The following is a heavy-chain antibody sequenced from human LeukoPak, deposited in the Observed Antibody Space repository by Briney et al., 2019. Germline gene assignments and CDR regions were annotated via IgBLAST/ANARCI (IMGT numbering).Heavy chain of an antibody. CDR1: GGSISSYY. D-gene: IGHD4-11*01. CDR2: IYYSGST. CDR3: ARGVTTDTLGYDYRGMDV. Sequence: PSETLSLTCTVSGGSISSYYWSWIRQPPGKGLEWIGYIYYSGSTNYNPSLKSRVTISVDTSKNQFSLKLSSVTAADTAVYYCARGVTTDTLGYDYRGMDVWGQGTTVTVSS. V-gene: IGHV4-59*01. J-gene: IGHJ6*02.